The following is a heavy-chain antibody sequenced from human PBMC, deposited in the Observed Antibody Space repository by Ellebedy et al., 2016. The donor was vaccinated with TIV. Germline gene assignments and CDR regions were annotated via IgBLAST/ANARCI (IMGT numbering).Heavy chain of an antibody. CDR2: IWYDGRNK. D-gene: IGHD2-15*01. Sequence: GESLKISCTASGFVFNNCAMHLVRQAPGKGLEWVAMIWYDGRNKAYGDSLKGRFSVSRDNSENTLYLQMNSLRAEDTAVYYCARGWSTPDSWGQGTLVIVSS. J-gene: IGHJ4*02. CDR1: GFVFNNCA. V-gene: IGHV3-33*01. CDR3: ARGWSTPDS.